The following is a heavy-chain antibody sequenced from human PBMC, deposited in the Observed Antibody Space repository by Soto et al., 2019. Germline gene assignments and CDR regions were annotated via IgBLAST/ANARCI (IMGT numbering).Heavy chain of an antibody. CDR2: ISYDGSNK. D-gene: IGHD6-13*01. V-gene: IGHV3-30*18. J-gene: IGHJ4*02. Sequence: QVQLVESGGGVVQPGRSLRLSCAASGFTFSSYGMHWVRQAPGKGLEWVAVISYDGSNKYYADSVKGRFTISRDNSKNTLYLQMNSLRAEDTAVYYCAKDRTIAAAGTLDYWGQGTLVTVSS. CDR1: GFTFSSYG. CDR3: AKDRTIAAAGTLDY.